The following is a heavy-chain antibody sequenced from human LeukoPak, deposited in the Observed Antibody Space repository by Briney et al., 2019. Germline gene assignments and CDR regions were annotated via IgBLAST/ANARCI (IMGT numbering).Heavy chain of an antibody. V-gene: IGHV1-46*01. CDR3: AREFAHVDTAMVFDY. Sequence: ASVKVSCKASGYTFTSYYIEWVRQAPGQGLEWRGIINPSGGSTSYARKFQGRVTMTRDTSTSTVYMELSSLRSEDTAVYYCAREFAHVDTAMVFDYWGQGTLVTVSS. CDR1: GYTFTSYY. J-gene: IGHJ4*02. CDR2: INPSGGST. D-gene: IGHD5-18*01.